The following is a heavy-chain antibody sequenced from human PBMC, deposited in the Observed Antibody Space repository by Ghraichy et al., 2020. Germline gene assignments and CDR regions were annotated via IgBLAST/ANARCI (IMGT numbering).Heavy chain of an antibody. J-gene: IGHJ4*02. CDR1: GFTFSSYG. D-gene: IGHD6-13*01. V-gene: IGHV3-30*02. CDR3: AKVHSSSWYYFDY. Sequence: GGSLRLSCAASGFTFSSYGMHWVRQAPGKGLEWVAFIRYDGSNKYYADSVKGRFTISRDSSKNTLYLQMNSLRAEDTAVYYCAKVHSSSWYYFDYWGQGTLVTVSS. CDR2: IRYDGSNK.